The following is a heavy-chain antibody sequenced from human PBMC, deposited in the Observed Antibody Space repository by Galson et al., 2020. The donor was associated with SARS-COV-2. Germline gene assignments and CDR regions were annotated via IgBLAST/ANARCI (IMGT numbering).Heavy chain of an antibody. D-gene: IGHD3-9*01. J-gene: IGHJ6*02. V-gene: IGHV3-21*01. Sequence: GESLKISCAASGFTFSSYSMNWVRQAPGKGLEWVSSIISSSSYIYYADSVKGRFTISRDNAKNSLYLQMNSLRAEDTAVYYCAREEDLTGKMDYYGMDVWGQGTTVTVSS. CDR3: AREEDLTGKMDYYGMDV. CDR1: GFTFSSYS. CDR2: IISSSSYI.